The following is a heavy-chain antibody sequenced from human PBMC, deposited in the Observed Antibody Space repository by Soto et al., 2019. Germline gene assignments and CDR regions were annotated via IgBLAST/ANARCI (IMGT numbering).Heavy chain of an antibody. D-gene: IGHD3-16*01. CDR1: GGTFSSYA. J-gene: IGHJ6*02. V-gene: IGHV1-69*06. CDR2: IIPIFGTA. Sequence: SVKVSCKASGGTFSSYAISWVRQAPGQGLEWMGGIIPIFGTANYAQKFQGRVTITADKSTSTAYMELSSLRSEDTAVYYCASRSYVANLYYYYGMDVWGQGTTVTVSS. CDR3: ASRSYVANLYYYYGMDV.